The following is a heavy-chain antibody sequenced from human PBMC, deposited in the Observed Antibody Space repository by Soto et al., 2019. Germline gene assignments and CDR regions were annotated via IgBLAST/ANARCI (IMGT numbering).Heavy chain of an antibody. CDR3: ARDTSSTSCYVCLGNDY. CDR2: ISAYNGNT. V-gene: IGHV1-18*01. J-gene: IGHJ4*02. D-gene: IGHD2-2*01. CDR1: GYTFTSYG. Sequence: ASVKVSCKASGYTFTSYGISWVRQAPGQGLEWMGWISAYNGNTNYAQKLQGRVTMTTDTSTSTAYMELRRLRSDDTAVYYCARDTSSTSCYVCLGNDYWGQGTLVTVSS.